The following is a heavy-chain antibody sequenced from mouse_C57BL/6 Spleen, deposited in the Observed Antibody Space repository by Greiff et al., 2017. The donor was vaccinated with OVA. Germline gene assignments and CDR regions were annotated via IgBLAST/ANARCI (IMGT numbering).Heavy chain of an antibody. CDR1: GYTFTDYY. D-gene: IGHD2-14*01. Sequence: EVQLQQSGPELVKPGASVKISCKASGYTFTDYYMNWVKQSHGKSLEWIGDINPNNGGTSYNQKFKGKATLTVDKSSSTAYMELRSLTSEDSAVYYCARKGVLDYWGQGTTRTVSS. CDR2: INPNNGGT. J-gene: IGHJ2*01. CDR3: ARKGVLDY. V-gene: IGHV1-26*01.